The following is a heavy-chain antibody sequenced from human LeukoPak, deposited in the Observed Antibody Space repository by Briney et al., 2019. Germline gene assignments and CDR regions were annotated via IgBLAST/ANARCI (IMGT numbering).Heavy chain of an antibody. Sequence: GRSLRLSCAAFGFTFNNYAIHWVRQAPGKGLEWVAVISYDGNKKYYADSVRGRFTISRDNSNYTLFLHMNSLRAEDTAVYYCARGRGSTSSYFDYWGQGTLVTVSS. D-gene: IGHD2-2*01. J-gene: IGHJ4*02. CDR3: ARGRGSTSSYFDY. V-gene: IGHV3-30*04. CDR1: GFTFNNYA. CDR2: ISYDGNKK.